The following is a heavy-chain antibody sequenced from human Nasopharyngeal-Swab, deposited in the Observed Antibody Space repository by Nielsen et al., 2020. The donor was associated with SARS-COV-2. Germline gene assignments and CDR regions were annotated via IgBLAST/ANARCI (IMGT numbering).Heavy chain of an antibody. D-gene: IGHD6-19*01. CDR3: ARGFYSSGWFSHAFDI. J-gene: IGHJ3*02. CDR2: IYGGGST. Sequence: WVSLTLSCAASGFTVSSNYMSWVRQAPGQGLEWVSLIYGGGSTYYSDSVKGRFTISRYNSKNTLYLQMNSLRADDTAVSFCARGFYSSGWFSHAFDIWGQETMVTVSS. CDR1: GFTVSSNY. V-gene: IGHV3-53*01.